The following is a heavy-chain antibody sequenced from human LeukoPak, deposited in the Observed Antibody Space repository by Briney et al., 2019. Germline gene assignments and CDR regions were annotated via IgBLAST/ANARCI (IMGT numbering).Heavy chain of an antibody. D-gene: IGHD2-2*01. CDR3: ARLHSTRKGY. J-gene: IGHJ4*02. CDR1: GYSISSGYY. CDR2: IYHIGST. V-gene: IGHV4-38-2*02. Sequence: SETLSLTCTVSGYSISSGYYWGWIRQPPGKGLEWIGSIYHIGSTYYNPSLKSRVTISVDTSKNQFSLKLSSVTAADTAVYYCARLHSTRKGYWGQGTLVTVSS.